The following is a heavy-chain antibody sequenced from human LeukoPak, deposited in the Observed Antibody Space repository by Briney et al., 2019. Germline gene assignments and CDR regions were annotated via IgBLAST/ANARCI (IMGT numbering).Heavy chain of an antibody. CDR3: ARDYGGNSNYYYYGMDV. D-gene: IGHD4-23*01. CDR2: IYYRGST. J-gene: IGHJ6*02. Sequence: SETLSLTCTVSGGSISSYYWSWIRQPPGEGLEWIGYIYYRGSTNYHPSLKSRVTISVDTSKNQFSLKLNSVTAADTAVYYCARDYGGNSNYYYYGMDVWGQGTTVTVSS. V-gene: IGHV4-59*01. CDR1: GGSISSYY.